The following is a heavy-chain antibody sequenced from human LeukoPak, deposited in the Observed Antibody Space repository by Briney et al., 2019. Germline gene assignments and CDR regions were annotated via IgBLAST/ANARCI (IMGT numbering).Heavy chain of an antibody. CDR3: VRGYYDSSGYYYFDY. Sequence: PSETLSLTCTVSGGSMSKSYWNWIRQPPGKGLEWIGYIYSSGSTNYNPSLKSRVTISLDTSRTQSSLELTSATAADTAVYYCVRGYYDSSGYYYFDYWGQGTLVTVSS. J-gene: IGHJ4*02. CDR1: GGSMSKSY. CDR2: IYSSGST. D-gene: IGHD3-22*01. V-gene: IGHV4-59*01.